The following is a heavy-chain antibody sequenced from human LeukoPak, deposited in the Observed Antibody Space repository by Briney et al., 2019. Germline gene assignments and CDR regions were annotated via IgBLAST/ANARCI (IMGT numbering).Heavy chain of an antibody. Sequence: ASVKVSCKASAYTFTSYDINWVRQATGQGLEWMGWMNPNSGNTGYAQKFQGRVTMTRNTSISTAYMELSSLRSEDTAVYYCARVVAAVHYYYYYGMDVWGQGTTVTVSS. CDR3: ARVVAAVHYYYYYGMDV. CDR1: AYTFTSYD. J-gene: IGHJ6*02. V-gene: IGHV1-8*01. CDR2: MNPNSGNT. D-gene: IGHD2-15*01.